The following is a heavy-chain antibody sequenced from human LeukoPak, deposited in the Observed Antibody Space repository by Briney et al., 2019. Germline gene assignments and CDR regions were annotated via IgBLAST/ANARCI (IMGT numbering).Heavy chain of an antibody. CDR3: ARGDHYYDSSGYYPTLDAFDI. J-gene: IGHJ3*02. CDR1: GVTLSSYA. Sequence: GGSLRLSCAASGVTLSSYAMSWARQAPGKGLEWVSGISSSGSGGNTYYADSVKGRFTISRDSSKNTLFLHMNTLRAKDTAVYYCARGDHYYDSSGYYPTLDAFDIWGQGTMVTVSS. CDR2: ISSSGSGGNT. V-gene: IGHV3-23*01. D-gene: IGHD3-22*01.